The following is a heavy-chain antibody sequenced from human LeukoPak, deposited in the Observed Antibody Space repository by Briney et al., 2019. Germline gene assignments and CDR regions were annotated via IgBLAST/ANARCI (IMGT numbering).Heavy chain of an antibody. J-gene: IGHJ4*02. Sequence: PGGSLRLSCAASGFTFTNAWMNWVRQAPGKGLEWDGRIKSKPDGGTTDYAAPVKGRFTISRDGSKDTLYLQMNSLKTEDTAVYYCTTDPPSVAGWRDYWGQGTLVTVSS. V-gene: IGHV3-15*01. CDR2: IKSKPDGGTT. CDR3: TTDPPSVAGWRDY. CDR1: GFTFTNAW. D-gene: IGHD6-19*01.